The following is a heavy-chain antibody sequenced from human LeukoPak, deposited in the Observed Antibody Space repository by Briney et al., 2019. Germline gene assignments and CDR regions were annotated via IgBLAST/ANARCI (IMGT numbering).Heavy chain of an antibody. D-gene: IGHD1-7*01. CDR1: GFMFSNYG. J-gene: IGHJ4*02. Sequence: GGSLRLSCEASGFMFSNYGMNWVRQAPGKGLEWVSGITGNGGTTYYADSVRGRFTISRDNYKNTVYLQMNSLRAEDTAVYYCAKDGKTRNWNYFQAKPVYWGQGTLVTVSS. V-gene: IGHV3-23*01. CDR2: ITGNGGTT. CDR3: AKDGKTRNWNYFQAKPVY.